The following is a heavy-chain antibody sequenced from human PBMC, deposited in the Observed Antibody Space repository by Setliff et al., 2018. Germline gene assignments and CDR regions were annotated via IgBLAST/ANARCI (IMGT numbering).Heavy chain of an antibody. D-gene: IGHD5-18*01. J-gene: IGHJ6*03. V-gene: IGHV1-69*05. CDR1: GATFSSHG. Sequence: SVKVSCKASGATFSSHGISWVRQAPGQGLEWMGGTIPNFGTTNYAQEFQGRVTIITDESTSTAYMELSSLRFEDTAVYYCAREGVDTRSSTDYRYYMDVWGKGTTVTVSS. CDR2: TIPNFGTT. CDR3: AREGVDTRSSTDYRYYMDV.